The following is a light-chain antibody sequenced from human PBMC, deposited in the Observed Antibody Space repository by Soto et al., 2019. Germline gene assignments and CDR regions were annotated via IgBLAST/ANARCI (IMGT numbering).Light chain of an antibody. Sequence: SALTQPASVSGSPGQSITISCTGTSSDVGSYNLVSWYQQHPGKAPKLMIYEGSKRPSGVSNRFSGSKSGNTASLTISGLQAEEEDDYYCCSYAGSLYVFGGGTKLAV. J-gene: IGLJ1*01. V-gene: IGLV2-23*01. CDR2: EGS. CDR3: CSYAGSLYV. CDR1: SSDVGSYNL.